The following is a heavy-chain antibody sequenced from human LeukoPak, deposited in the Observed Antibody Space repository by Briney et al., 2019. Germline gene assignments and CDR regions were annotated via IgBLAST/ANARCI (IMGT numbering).Heavy chain of an antibody. CDR1: GYTFIVNY. CDR2: INPNSGGT. J-gene: IGHJ4*02. V-gene: IGHV1-2*02. CDR3: VIFGYGEYGRDENF. Sequence: ASVKVSCKASGYTFIVNYMHWVRQAPGQGLDWMGWINPNSGGTYYAQKFQGRVTMTRDTSIITAYMELNSLRSDDTAVYYCVIFGYGEYGRDENFWGQGTRVTVSS. D-gene: IGHD4-17*01.